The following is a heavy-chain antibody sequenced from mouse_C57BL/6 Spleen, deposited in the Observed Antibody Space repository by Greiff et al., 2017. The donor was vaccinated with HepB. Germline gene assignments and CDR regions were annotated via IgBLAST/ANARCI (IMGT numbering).Heavy chain of an antibody. CDR3: ARDDYGLDPFAY. CDR2: IYPRSGNT. V-gene: IGHV1-81*01. D-gene: IGHD2-4*01. CDR1: GYTFTSYG. J-gene: IGHJ3*01. Sequence: QVQLQQSGAELARPGASVKLSCKASGYTFTSYGISWVKQRTGQGLEWIGEIYPRSGNTYYNEKFKGKATLTADKSSSTAYMELRSLTSEDSAVYFCARDDYGLDPFAYWGQGTLVTVSA.